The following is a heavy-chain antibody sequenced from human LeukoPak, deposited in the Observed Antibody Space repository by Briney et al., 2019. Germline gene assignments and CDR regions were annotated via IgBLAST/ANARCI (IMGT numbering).Heavy chain of an antibody. CDR2: IYSGGST. J-gene: IGHJ1*01. V-gene: IGHV3-66*01. CDR1: GFSVSNNY. CDR3: ASDRYSPEYFQH. D-gene: IGHD2-15*01. Sequence: GGSLRLSCAASGFSVSNNYMSWVRQAPGKGLEWVSVIYSGGSTFYADSVKGRLTISRDNSKNTLYLQMNSLRAEDTAVYYCASDRYSPEYFQHWGQGTLVTVSS.